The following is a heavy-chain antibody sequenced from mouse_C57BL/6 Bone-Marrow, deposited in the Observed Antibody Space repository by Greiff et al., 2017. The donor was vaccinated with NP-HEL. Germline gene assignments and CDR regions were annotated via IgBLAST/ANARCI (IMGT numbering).Heavy chain of an antibody. V-gene: IGHV14-3*01. Sequence: VQLQQSVAELVRPGASVKLSSTPSGFIITNTYMHWVKQRPDQGLEWIGRIDPANGNTKYAPKFQGKATITADTSSNTAYLQLSSLTSEDTAIYYSARCGNTTIVEDWSSGTTLTVSS. CDR1: GFIITNTY. D-gene: IGHD1-1*01. CDR3: ARCGNTTIVED. J-gene: IGHJ2*01. CDR2: IDPANGNT.